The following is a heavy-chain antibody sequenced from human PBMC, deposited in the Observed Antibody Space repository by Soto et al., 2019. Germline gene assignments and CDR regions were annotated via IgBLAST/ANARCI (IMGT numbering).Heavy chain of an antibody. CDR3: ARRYGSGSYHWFDP. J-gene: IGHJ5*02. D-gene: IGHD3-10*01. V-gene: IGHV4-30-4*01. Sequence: SETLSLTCTVSGGSISSGDYYWSWIRQPPGKGLEWIGYIYYSGSTYYNPSLKSRVTISVDTSKNQFSLKLSSVTAADTAVYYCARRYGSGSYHWFDPWGQGTLVTVSS. CDR2: IYYSGST. CDR1: GGSISSGDYY.